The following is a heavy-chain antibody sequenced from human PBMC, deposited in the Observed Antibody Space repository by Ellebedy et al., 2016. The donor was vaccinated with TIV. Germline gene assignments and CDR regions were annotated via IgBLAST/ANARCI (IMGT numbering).Heavy chain of an antibody. D-gene: IGHD3-22*01. CDR1: GFTFSSYA. CDR3: ARAPCHTIICYLQYYFDY. J-gene: IGHJ4*02. CDR2: ISGSGVGGST. V-gene: IGHV3-23*01. Sequence: GGSLRLXXEASGFTFSSYAMNWVRQAPGKGLEWVSTISGSGVGGSTNYADSVKGRFSISRDNAKNSLYLQMNSLSAEDTAVYYCARAPCHTIICYLQYYFDYWGQGTLVTVSS.